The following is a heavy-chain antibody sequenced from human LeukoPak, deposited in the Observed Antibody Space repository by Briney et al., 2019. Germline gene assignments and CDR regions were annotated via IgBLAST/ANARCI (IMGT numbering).Heavy chain of an antibody. V-gene: IGHV3-23*01. CDR1: GFSFSSYA. D-gene: IGHD6-19*01. J-gene: IGHJ3*02. Sequence: PGGSQRLSCAASGFSFSSYAMSWVRQAPGKGLEWVSFISGSGATTYYVDSVKGRFTISRDNSQNTVYLQMNTLTDEDTAVYYCVKNLRLVISVAGTRRDAFDIWGQGTVVTVSS. CDR3: VKNLRLVISVAGTRRDAFDI. CDR2: ISGSGATT.